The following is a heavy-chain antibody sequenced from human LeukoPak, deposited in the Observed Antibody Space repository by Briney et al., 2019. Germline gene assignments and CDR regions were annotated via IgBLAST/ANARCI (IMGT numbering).Heavy chain of an antibody. V-gene: IGHV4-39*01. Sequence: TPSETLSLTCTVSGGSISSISYYWAWIRQPPGKGLEWIGSIYYSGSTYYNPSLKSRVTISIDTSNNQFSLRLSSVTAADTAVYYCARPVYGSGFRFDPWGQGTLVTVSS. D-gene: IGHD3-10*01. J-gene: IGHJ5*02. CDR2: IYYSGST. CDR1: GGSISSISYY. CDR3: ARPVYGSGFRFDP.